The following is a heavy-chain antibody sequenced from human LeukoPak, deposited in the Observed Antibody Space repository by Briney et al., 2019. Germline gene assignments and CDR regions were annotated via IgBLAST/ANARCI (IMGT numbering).Heavy chain of an antibody. CDR3: AKKGRGRGYSYGDIDY. J-gene: IGHJ4*02. CDR1: GFTFSSYG. D-gene: IGHD5-18*01. Sequence: GGSLRLSCAASGFTFSSYGMHWVRQAPGKGLEWVAFILYDGSNKYYADSVKGRFTISRDNSKNTPYLQMNSLRAEDTAVYYCAKKGRGRGYSYGDIDYWGQGTLVTVSS. CDR2: ILYDGSNK. V-gene: IGHV3-30*02.